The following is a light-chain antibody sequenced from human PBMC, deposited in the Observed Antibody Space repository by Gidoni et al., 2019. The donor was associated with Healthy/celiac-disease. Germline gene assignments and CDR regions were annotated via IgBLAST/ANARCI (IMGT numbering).Light chain of an antibody. CDR3: QQSYSTVA. CDR2: AAS. J-gene: IGKJ3*01. CDR1: QSISSY. Sequence: DIQMTQSPSSLSASVGDRVTITCRASQSISSYLNWYQQKPGKAPKLLIDAASSLQSGVPSRFSGSGSGTDFTLTISSLQPEDFATYYCQQSYSTVAFGPWTKVDIQ. V-gene: IGKV1-39*01.